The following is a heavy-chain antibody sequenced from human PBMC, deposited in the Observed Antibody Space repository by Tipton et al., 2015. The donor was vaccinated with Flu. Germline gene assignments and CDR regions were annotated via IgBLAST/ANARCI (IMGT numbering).Heavy chain of an antibody. V-gene: IGHV4-38-2*01. Sequence: TLSLTCAVSGDSISSDFYWAWIRQFPGKGLEWIGTVSRTGSTIYNPSLKSRVTISIDTSKNQFSLNMRSVTAADMAVYYCARAWAAAGSAWGQGTLVTVSS. D-gene: IGHD6-13*01. CDR2: VSRTGST. CDR3: ARAWAAAGSA. CDR1: GDSISSDFY. J-gene: IGHJ5*02.